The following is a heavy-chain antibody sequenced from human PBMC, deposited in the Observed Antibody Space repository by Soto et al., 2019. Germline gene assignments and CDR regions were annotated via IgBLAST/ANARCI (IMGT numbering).Heavy chain of an antibody. Sequence: QVQLVQSGAEVKKPGSSVKVSCKASGGTFSSYAISWVRQAPGQGLEWMGGIIPIFGTANYAQKFQGRVTITADESTSTAYMELSSLRSEDTAVYYCARVNYGSGSYYNDYYYYGMDVWGKGTTVTVAS. CDR1: GGTFSSYA. J-gene: IGHJ6*04. D-gene: IGHD3-10*01. CDR2: IIPIFGTA. CDR3: ARVNYGSGSYYNDYYYYGMDV. V-gene: IGHV1-69*01.